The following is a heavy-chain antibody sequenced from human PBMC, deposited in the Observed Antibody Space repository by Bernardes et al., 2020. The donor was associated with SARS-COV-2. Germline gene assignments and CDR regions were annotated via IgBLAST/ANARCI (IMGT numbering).Heavy chain of an antibody. Sequence: GESLKISCKGSGYSFTSYWSGWVRQMPGKGLEWMGIIYPGDSDTRYSPSFQGQVTISADKSISTAYLQWSSLKASDTAMYYCARRTIRYSSSWYYYYGMDVWGQGTTVTVSS. J-gene: IGHJ6*02. CDR1: GYSFTSYW. V-gene: IGHV5-51*01. D-gene: IGHD6-13*01. CDR2: IYPGDSDT. CDR3: ARRTIRYSSSWYYYYGMDV.